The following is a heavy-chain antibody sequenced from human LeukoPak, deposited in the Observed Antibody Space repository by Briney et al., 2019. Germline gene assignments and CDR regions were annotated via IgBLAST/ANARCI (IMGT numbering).Heavy chain of an antibody. D-gene: IGHD1-14*01. V-gene: IGHV4-34*01. CDR3: ARQDNTARYFDL. CDR2: INHSGSS. Sequence: PSETLSLTCAVYGGSFSGYYWSWIRQPPGKGLEWIGEINHSGSSNYNPSLKSRVTISVDTSKNQFSLKPSSMTAADTAVYYCARQDNTARYFDLWSRGTLVTASS. CDR1: GGSFSGYY. J-gene: IGHJ2*01.